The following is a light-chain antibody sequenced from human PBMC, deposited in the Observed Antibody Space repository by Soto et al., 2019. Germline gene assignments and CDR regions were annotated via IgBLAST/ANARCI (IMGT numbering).Light chain of an antibody. J-gene: IGKJ1*01. CDR3: QQRSNWPPWT. V-gene: IGKV3-15*01. CDR2: GAS. Sequence: EIVMTQSPATLSVSPGERATLSCRASQSVRGKVAWYQQRPGQAPRLLIYGASTTATYIPARFSGRGSGTDFTLTISSLEPEDFAVYYCQQRSNWPPWTFGQGTKVEIK. CDR1: QSVRGK.